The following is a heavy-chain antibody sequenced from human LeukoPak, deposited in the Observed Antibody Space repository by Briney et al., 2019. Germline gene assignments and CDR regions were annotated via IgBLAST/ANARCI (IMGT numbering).Heavy chain of an antibody. CDR2: IYPGDSDT. CDR1: GYSFTSYY. D-gene: IGHD6-6*01. CDR3: ARPRGSSPYFFDY. Sequence: GESLKISCKGSGYSFTSYYIAWVRQMPGKGLEWVGIIYPGDSDTRYSPSFQGQVTISADKSISTAYLKWSSLKAPDTAIYYCARPRGSSPYFFDYWGQGTLVTVSS. J-gene: IGHJ4*02. V-gene: IGHV5-51*01.